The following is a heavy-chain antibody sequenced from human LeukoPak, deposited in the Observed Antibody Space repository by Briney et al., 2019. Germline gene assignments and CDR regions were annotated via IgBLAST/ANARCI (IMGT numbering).Heavy chain of an antibody. J-gene: IGHJ4*02. Sequence: SETLSLTCTVTGGSISSYYWSWIRQPPGKGLEWIGYIYYSGSTNYNPSLKSRVTISVDTSKNQFSLKLSSVTAADTAVYYCARSLLYSSSEFDYWGQGTLVTVSS. V-gene: IGHV4-59*01. CDR1: GGSISSYY. D-gene: IGHD6-6*01. CDR3: ARSLLYSSSEFDY. CDR2: IYYSGST.